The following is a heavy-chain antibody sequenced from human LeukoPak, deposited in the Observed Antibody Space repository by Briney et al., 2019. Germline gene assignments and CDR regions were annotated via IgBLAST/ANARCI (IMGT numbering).Heavy chain of an antibody. Sequence: GRSLRLSCAASGFTFDDHAMHWVRQAPGKGLEWVSGISWNRGNIGNADSVKGRFTISRDNAKNSLYLQMDSLRAEDTALYYCAKAPGYYSYFDYWGQGTMVTVSS. CDR3: AKAPGYYSYFDY. CDR2: ISWNRGNI. J-gene: IGHJ4*02. V-gene: IGHV3-9*01. CDR1: GFTFDDHA. D-gene: IGHD3-22*01.